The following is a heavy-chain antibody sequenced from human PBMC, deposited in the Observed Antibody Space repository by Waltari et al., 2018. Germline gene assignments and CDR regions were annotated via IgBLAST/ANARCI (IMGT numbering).Heavy chain of an antibody. CDR2: IKQDGSEK. CDR3: ARDVRHETSDY. Sequence: EVQLVESGGGLVQPGGSLRLSCAASGFTFSSYSMNWVRQAPGKGLEWVANIKQDGSEKYYVDSVKGRFTISRDNAKNSLYLQMNSLRAEDTAVYYCARDVRHETSDYWGQGTLVTVSS. CDR1: GFTFSSYS. V-gene: IGHV3-7*01. J-gene: IGHJ4*02. D-gene: IGHD1-1*01.